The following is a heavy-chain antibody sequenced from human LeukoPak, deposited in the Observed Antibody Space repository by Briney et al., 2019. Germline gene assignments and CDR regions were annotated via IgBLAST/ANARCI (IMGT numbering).Heavy chain of an antibody. D-gene: IGHD2-2*01. CDR3: AKGYCSSTNCKESFFDY. J-gene: IGHJ4*02. CDR2: ISASGGST. CDR1: GFTFSSYA. Sequence: GGCLLLSCAASGFTFSSYAMNWVRQAPGKGLEWVSTISASGGSTYYFVKGRFTISRDNSKNTLYLQMNSLRAEDTAVYYCAKGYCSSTNCKESFFDYWGQGNLVTVSS. V-gene: IGHV3-23*01.